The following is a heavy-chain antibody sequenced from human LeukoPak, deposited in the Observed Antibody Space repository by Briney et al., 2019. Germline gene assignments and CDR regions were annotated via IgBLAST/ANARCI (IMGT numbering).Heavy chain of an antibody. CDR3: ARVALAVRLDLTRVDGVNFDY. V-gene: IGHV3-48*03. Sequence: SGGSLRLSCAASGFTFSSYEMNWVRQAPGKGLEWVSYISSSASTMYYADSVKGRFTISRDNAKNSLYLQLNSLRAEDTAVYYCARVALAVRLDLTRVDGVNFDYWGQGTLVTVSS. CDR2: ISSSASTM. J-gene: IGHJ4*02. D-gene: IGHD6-6*01. CDR1: GFTFSSYE.